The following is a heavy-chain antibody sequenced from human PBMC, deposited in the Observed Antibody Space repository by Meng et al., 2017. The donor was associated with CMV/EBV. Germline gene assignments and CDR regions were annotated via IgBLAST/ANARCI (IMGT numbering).Heavy chain of an antibody. CDR3: ASGNDYSLNGWLGY. J-gene: IGHJ4*02. CDR1: GGTFSSYS. CDR2: IIPIFGTA. V-gene: IGHV1-69*05. D-gene: IGHD4-11*01. Sequence: SVKVSCKASGGTFSSYSISWVRQAPGQGLEWMGGIIPIFGTANYAQKLQGRVTITTDESTSTAYMELSSLRSEDTAVDYCASGNDYSLNGWLGYWGQGTLVTVSS.